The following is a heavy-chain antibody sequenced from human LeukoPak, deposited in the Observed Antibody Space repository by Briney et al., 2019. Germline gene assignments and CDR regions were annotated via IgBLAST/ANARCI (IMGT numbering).Heavy chain of an antibody. CDR1: GFTFSSYS. V-gene: IGHV3-30-3*01. J-gene: IGHJ4*02. CDR3: ARDLYYYDSSGYYPDY. CDR2: ISYDGNNE. Sequence: GGSLRLSCAASGFTFSSYSMHWVRQAPGKGLEWVAVISYDGNNEHYADSVKGRFTISRDNPWNTLYLRMNSLRPEDTAVYYCARDLYYYDSSGYYPDYWGQGTLVTVSS. D-gene: IGHD3-22*01.